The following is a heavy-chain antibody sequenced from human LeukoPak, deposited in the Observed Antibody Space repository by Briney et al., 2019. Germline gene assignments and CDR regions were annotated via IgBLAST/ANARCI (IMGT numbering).Heavy chain of an antibody. CDR2: ISWNSGSI. CDR1: GFTFDDYA. Sequence: PGGSLRLSCAASGFTFDDYAMHWVRQAPGKGLEWVSGISWNSGSIGYAGSVKGRFTISRDNAKNSLYLQMNSLRAEDTALYYCATQKYSSSRYYYGMDVWGQGTTVTVSS. J-gene: IGHJ6*02. D-gene: IGHD6-13*01. CDR3: ATQKYSSSRYYYGMDV. V-gene: IGHV3-9*01.